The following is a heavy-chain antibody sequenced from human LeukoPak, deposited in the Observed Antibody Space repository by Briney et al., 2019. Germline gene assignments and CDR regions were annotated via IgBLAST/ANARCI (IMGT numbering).Heavy chain of an antibody. J-gene: IGHJ4*02. CDR3: AKGENWNDHFDY. V-gene: IGHV3-23*01. CDR2: ISGSGGST. Sequence: HAGGSLRLSCAASGFTFSSYAMSWVRQAPGKGLEWVSAISGSGGSTYYADSVKGRFTISRDNSKNTLYLQMNSLRAEDTAVYYCAKGENWNDHFDYWGQGTLVTVSS. D-gene: IGHD1-1*01. CDR1: GFTFSSYA.